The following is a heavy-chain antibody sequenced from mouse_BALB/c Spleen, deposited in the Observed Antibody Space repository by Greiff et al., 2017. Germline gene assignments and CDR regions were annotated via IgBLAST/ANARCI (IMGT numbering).Heavy chain of an antibody. D-gene: IGHD1-1*01. V-gene: IGHV5-6-5*01. CDR1: GFTFSSYA. CDR3: ARISYGSSYAMDY. Sequence: EVQLVESGGGLVKPGGSLKLSCAASGFTFSSYAMSWVRQTPEKRLEWVASISSGGSTYYPDSVKGRFTISRDNARNILYLQMSSLRSEDTAMYYCARISYGSSYAMDYWGQGTSVTVSS. CDR2: ISSGGST. J-gene: IGHJ4*01.